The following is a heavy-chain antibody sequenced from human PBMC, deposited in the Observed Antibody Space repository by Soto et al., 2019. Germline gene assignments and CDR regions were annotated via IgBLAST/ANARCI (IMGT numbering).Heavy chain of an antibody. Sequence: EVQLVESGGGVVQPGGSLRLSCAASGFTFSSYSMNWVRQAPGKGLEWVSYISGSSSMIYYADSVKGRFTISRDNAKNSLYLQMNSLRAEDTAVYYCARDLNPRQEMLYALLGYWGQGTLVTVSS. V-gene: IGHV3-48*01. CDR2: ISGSSSMI. J-gene: IGHJ4*02. D-gene: IGHD2-8*01. CDR1: GFTFSSYS. CDR3: ARDLNPRQEMLYALLGY.